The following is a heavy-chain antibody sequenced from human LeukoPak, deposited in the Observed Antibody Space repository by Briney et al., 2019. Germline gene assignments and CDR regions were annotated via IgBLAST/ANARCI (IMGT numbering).Heavy chain of an antibody. CDR3: ARLQNVVIPAASSNWFDP. V-gene: IGHV5-51*01. Sequence: GESLKISCKGSGYSFTSYWIGWVRQMPGKGLEWMGIIYPDDSDTKYSPPFQGQVTISADKSISTAYLQWSSLKASDTAMYYCARLQNVVIPAASSNWFDPWGQGTLVTVSS. J-gene: IGHJ5*02. D-gene: IGHD2-2*01. CDR2: IYPDDSDT. CDR1: GYSFTSYW.